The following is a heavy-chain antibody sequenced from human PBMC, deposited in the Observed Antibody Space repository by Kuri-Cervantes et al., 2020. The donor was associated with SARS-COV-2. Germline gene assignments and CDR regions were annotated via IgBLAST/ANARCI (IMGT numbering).Heavy chain of an antibody. J-gene: IGHJ4*02. CDR3: ARDLVPAAMLDY. Sequence: GESLKISCAASGFTFSSYGMHWVRQAPGKGLEWVAVICYDGSNKYYADSVKGRFTISRDNSKNTLYLQMNSLRAEDTAVYYCARDLVPAAMLDYWGQGTLVTVSS. CDR1: GFTFSSYG. CDR2: ICYDGSNK. D-gene: IGHD2-2*01. V-gene: IGHV3-33*01.